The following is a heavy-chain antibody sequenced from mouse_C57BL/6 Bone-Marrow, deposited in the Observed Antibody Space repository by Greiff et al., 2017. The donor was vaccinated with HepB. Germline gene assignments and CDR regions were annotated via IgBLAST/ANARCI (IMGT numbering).Heavy chain of an antibody. V-gene: IGHV1-7*01. J-gene: IGHJ2*01. Sequence: QVQLKESGAELAKPGASVKLSCKASGYTFTSYWIHWVKQRPGQGLEWIGYINPSSGYTKYNQKFKDKATLTADKSSSTAYMQLSSLTYEDSAVYYCAKSAYGSSRDFDYWGQGTTLTVSS. CDR1: GYTFTSYW. D-gene: IGHD1-1*01. CDR2: INPSSGYT. CDR3: AKSAYGSSRDFDY.